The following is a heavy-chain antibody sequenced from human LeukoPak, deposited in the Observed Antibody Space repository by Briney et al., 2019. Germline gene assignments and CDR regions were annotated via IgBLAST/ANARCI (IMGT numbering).Heavy chain of an antibody. CDR1: GFTFGDYA. CDR2: IRSKAYGGTT. CDR3: TRDWIPDSLCDY. D-gene: IGHD5-18*01. V-gene: IGHV3-49*04. Sequence: GGSLRLSCTASGFTFGDYAMSWVRQAPGKGLEWVGFIRSKAYGGTTEYAASVKGRFTISRDDSKSIAYLQMNSLKTEDTAVYYCTRDWIPDSLCDYWGQGTLVTVSS. J-gene: IGHJ4*02.